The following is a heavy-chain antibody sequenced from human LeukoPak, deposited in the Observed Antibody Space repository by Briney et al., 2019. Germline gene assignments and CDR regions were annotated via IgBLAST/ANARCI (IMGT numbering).Heavy chain of an antibody. V-gene: IGHV4-34*01. D-gene: IGHD6-19*01. J-gene: IGHJ4*02. Sequence: SETLSLTCAVYGGSFSGYYWSWIRQPPGKGLEWIGEINHSGSTNYNPSLKSRVTISVDTSKNQFSLKLSPVTAADTAVYYCARGPSGYSSGWYLFDYWGQGTLVTVSS. CDR1: GGSFSGYY. CDR3: ARGPSGYSSGWYLFDY. CDR2: INHSGST.